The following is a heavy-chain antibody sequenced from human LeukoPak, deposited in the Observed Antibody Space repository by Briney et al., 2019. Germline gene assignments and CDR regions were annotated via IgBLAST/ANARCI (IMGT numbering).Heavy chain of an antibody. CDR2: VKSKSAGETT. CDR3: TLIQGWGSGSYYRDF. Sequence: PGGSLRLSCAASGLSISNDWMSWVRQAPRKGLEWVARVKSKSAGETTDYAAPVKGRFTISRDDSKNTLYLQMNSLKTEDTAVYYCTLIQGWGSGSYYRDFWGQGTLVTVSS. J-gene: IGHJ4*02. CDR1: GLSISNDW. D-gene: IGHD3-10*01. V-gene: IGHV3-15*01.